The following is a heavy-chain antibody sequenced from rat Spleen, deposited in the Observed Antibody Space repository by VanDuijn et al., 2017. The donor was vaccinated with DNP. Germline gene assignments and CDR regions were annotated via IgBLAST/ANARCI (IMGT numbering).Heavy chain of an antibody. J-gene: IGHJ4*01. CDR1: GFTFSDYA. CDR3: ARGGRYRAMDA. CDR2: ISYAGGST. D-gene: IGHD1-5*01. V-gene: IGHV5-22*01. Sequence: EVQLVESGGGLVQPGNSLKLSCAASGFTFSDYAMAWVRQAPTKGLEVVAYISYAGGSTYYGDSVKGRFTISRDNAKSTLYLQMNSLRSEDMATYFCARGGRYRAMDAWGQGTSVTVSS.